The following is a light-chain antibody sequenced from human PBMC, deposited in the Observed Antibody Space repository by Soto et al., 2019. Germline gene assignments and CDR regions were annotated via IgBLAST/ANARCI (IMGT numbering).Light chain of an antibody. CDR3: QQYHHLPPVST. CDR1: QSVSTN. J-gene: IGKJ2*01. CDR2: SVS. V-gene: IGKV3-15*01. Sequence: EIVMTQSPATLSVSPGERATLSCRASQSVSTNLAWYQQKLGQAPRLLIHSVSTRATGIPAKFSGSGSGTEFALPVSCLQSEDIAVYYGQQYHHLPPVSTFGQGTKVEIK.